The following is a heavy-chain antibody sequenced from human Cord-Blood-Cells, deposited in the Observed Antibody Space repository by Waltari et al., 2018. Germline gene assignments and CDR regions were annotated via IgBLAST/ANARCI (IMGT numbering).Heavy chain of an antibody. CDR2: ISAYNGNT. V-gene: IGHV1-18*04. J-gene: IGHJ6*03. Sequence: QVQLVQSGAEVKKNWASVKGYCKASAYTFTSYGISRVRQATGQGLEWMGWISAYNGNTNYAQTLQGRVTMTTDTSTSTAYMELRSLRSDDTAVYYCARGRYSSSSYYYYYMDVWGKGTTVTVSS. CDR3: ARGRYSSSSYYYYYMDV. CDR1: AYTFTSYG. D-gene: IGHD6-6*01.